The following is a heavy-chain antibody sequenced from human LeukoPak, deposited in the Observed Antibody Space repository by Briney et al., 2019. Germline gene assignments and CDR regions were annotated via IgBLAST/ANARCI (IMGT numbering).Heavy chain of an antibody. J-gene: IGHJ6*04. D-gene: IGHD3-22*01. CDR3: ARGPTMKMDV. Sequence: GGSLRLSCAASGFTFSSYSMNWVRQAPGKGLEWVSSINSRSSYVYYADSVKGRFTISRDNAKNSLYLQMDSLRAEDTAVYYCARGPTMKMDVWGKGTTVTVSS. CDR2: INSRSSYV. CDR1: GFTFSSYS. V-gene: IGHV3-21*01.